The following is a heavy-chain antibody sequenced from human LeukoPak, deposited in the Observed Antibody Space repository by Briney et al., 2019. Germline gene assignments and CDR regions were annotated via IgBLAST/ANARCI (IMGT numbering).Heavy chain of an antibody. CDR2: ISGPGRST. J-gene: IGHJ4*02. D-gene: IGHD3-10*01. Sequence: GGSLRLSCAASGFTVSSYGMSWVRQAPGKGLEWVSHISGPGRSTYYADSVKGRFTISRDNAKNTLYLQMNSLRAEDTAVYYCATDPPDYFRSGNLPLGDYWGQGTLVTVSS. CDR1: GFTVSSYG. V-gene: IGHV3-23*01. CDR3: ATDPPDYFRSGNLPLGDY.